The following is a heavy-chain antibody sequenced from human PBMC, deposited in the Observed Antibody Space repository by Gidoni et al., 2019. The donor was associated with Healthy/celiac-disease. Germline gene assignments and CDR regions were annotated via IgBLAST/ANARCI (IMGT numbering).Heavy chain of an antibody. CDR3: ARRTYYYDSSGSYYFDY. J-gene: IGHJ4*02. CDR2: ISSNGGST. Sequence: EVQLVESGGGLVQPGGSLRLSCAASGFTFSSYAMHWVRQAPGKGLEYVSAISSNGGSTYYANSVKGRFTISRDNSKNTLYLQMGSLRAEDMAVYYCARRTYYYDSSGSYYFDYWGQGTLVTVSS. D-gene: IGHD3-22*01. V-gene: IGHV3-64*01. CDR1: GFTFSSYA.